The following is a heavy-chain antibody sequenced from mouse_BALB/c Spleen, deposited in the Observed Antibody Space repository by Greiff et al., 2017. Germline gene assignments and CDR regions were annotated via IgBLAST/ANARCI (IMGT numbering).Heavy chain of an antibody. V-gene: IGHV1-69*02. Sequence: VQLQQPGAELVKPGAPVKLSCKASGYTFTSYWMNWVKQRPGRGLEWIGRIDPSDSETHYNQKFKDKATLTVDKSSSTAYIQLSSLTSEDSAVYYCARGYYGHWYFDVWGAGTTVTVSS. J-gene: IGHJ1*01. CDR1: GYTFTSYW. CDR2: IDPSDSET. CDR3: ARGYYGHWYFDV. D-gene: IGHD2-1*01.